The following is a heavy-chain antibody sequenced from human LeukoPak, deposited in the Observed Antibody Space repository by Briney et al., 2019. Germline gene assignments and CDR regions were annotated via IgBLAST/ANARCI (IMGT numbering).Heavy chain of an antibody. J-gene: IGHJ4*02. Sequence: GGSLRLSCAASGFTFSSYGMHWVRQAPGKGLEWVTFIHYDGINKYYTDSVKGRFAISRDISKNTLYLQMNSLRAEDTAVYFCAKASYSGYDPIDSWGQGTLDTVSS. CDR1: GFTFSSYG. D-gene: IGHD5-12*01. CDR3: AKASYSGYDPIDS. CDR2: IHYDGINK. V-gene: IGHV3-30*02.